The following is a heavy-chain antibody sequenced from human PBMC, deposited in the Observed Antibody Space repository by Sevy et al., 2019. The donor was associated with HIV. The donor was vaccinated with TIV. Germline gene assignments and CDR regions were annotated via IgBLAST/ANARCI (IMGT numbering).Heavy chain of an antibody. Sequence: GGSLRLSCAASGFTFSSYSMNWVRQAPGKGLEWVSYISSSSSTIYYADSVKGRFTISRDNAKNSLYLHMNSLRDEDTAVYYCARDNAGYYYYYMDVWGKGTTVTVSS. CDR2: ISSSSSTI. CDR1: GFTFSSYS. D-gene: IGHD2-8*01. CDR3: ARDNAGYYYYYMDV. V-gene: IGHV3-48*02. J-gene: IGHJ6*03.